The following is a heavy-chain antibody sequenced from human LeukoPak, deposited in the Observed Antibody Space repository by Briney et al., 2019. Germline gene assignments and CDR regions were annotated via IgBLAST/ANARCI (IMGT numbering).Heavy chain of an antibody. CDR2: ISAYNGNT. CDR3: AREGSGGGYFDY. J-gene: IGHJ4*02. Sequence: ASVKVSCRASGYTFTSYGISWVRQAPGQGLEWMGWISAYNGNTNYAQKLQGRVAMTTDTSTSTAYMELRSLRSDDTAVYYCAREGSGGGYFDYWGQGTLVTVSS. D-gene: IGHD3-10*01. V-gene: IGHV1-18*01. CDR1: GYTFTSYG.